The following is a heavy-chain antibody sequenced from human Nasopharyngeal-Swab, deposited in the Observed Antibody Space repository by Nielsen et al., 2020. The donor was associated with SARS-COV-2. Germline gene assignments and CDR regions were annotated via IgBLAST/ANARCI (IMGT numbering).Heavy chain of an antibody. Sequence: GESLKISCAASGFTFDDYVMSWVPQAPGKGLEWVSGINWNGGSTGYADSVKGRFTISRDNAKNSLYLQMNSLRAEDTALYHCAREYYDGGFDPWGQGTLVTVSS. CDR3: AREYYDGGFDP. J-gene: IGHJ5*02. CDR1: GFTFDDYV. V-gene: IGHV3-20*01. D-gene: IGHD3-3*01. CDR2: INWNGGST.